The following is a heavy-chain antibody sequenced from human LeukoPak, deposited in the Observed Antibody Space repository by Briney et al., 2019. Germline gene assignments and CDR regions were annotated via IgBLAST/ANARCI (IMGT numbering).Heavy chain of an antibody. V-gene: IGHV4-4*09. D-gene: IGHD2-2*02. CDR2: IYTSGST. CDR1: GGSISSYY. Sequence: SETLSLTCTVSGGSISSYYWSWIRQPPGKGLEWIGYIYTSGSTNYNPSLKSRVTISVDTSKNQFSLKLSSVTAAGTAVYYCARTRAPYCSSTSCYNYYYMDVWGKGTTVTVSS. CDR3: ARTRAPYCSSTSCYNYYYMDV. J-gene: IGHJ6*03.